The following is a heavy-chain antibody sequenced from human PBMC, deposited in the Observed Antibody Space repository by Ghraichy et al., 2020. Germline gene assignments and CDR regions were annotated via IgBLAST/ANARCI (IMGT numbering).Heavy chain of an antibody. V-gene: IGHV3-23*01. CDR2: ISGSGGST. Sequence: GGSLRLSCAATGFTFSSCAMSWVRQAPGKGLEWVSAISGSGGSTYYADSVKGRFTISRDNSKNTLYLQMNSLRAEDTAVYYCAKKPAYSSGYDAFDIWGQGTMVTVSS. CDR1: GFTFSSCA. D-gene: IGHD6-19*01. J-gene: IGHJ3*02. CDR3: AKKPAYSSGYDAFDI.